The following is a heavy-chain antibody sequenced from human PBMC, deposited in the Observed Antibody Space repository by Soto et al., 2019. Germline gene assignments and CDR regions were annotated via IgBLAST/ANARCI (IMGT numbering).Heavy chain of an antibody. CDR1: RAFINSGGFY. CDR2: IFHSGST. Sequence: QVQLQELGPGLVKPSQTLSLSCSVSRAFINSGGFYYSWIRQPPGKGLEWLGYIFHSGSTLYNPSLRGRLTLSADTSRNQLSLYLTSVTAADTAVYYCVRGGIAGHWFDPWGQGILVTVSS. D-gene: IGHD2-15*01. V-gene: IGHV4-31*03. CDR3: VRGGIAGHWFDP. J-gene: IGHJ5*02.